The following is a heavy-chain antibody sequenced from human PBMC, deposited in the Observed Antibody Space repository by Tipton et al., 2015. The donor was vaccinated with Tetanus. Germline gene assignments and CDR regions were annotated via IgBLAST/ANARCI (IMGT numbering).Heavy chain of an antibody. CDR2: ISSSSSYI. V-gene: IGHV3-21*01. J-gene: IGHJ4*02. Sequence: SLRLSCAASGFTFNSYSMNWVRQAPGKGLEWVSSISSSSSYIYYADSVKGRFTISRDNAKNSLYLQMNSLRAEDTAVYYCARPVIVSVGTDYWGQGTLVTVSS. CDR1: GFTFNSYS. D-gene: IGHD4-23*01. CDR3: ARPVIVSVGTDY.